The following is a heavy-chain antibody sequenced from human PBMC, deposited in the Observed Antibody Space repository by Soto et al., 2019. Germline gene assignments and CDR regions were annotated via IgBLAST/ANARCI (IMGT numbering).Heavy chain of an antibody. J-gene: IGHJ4*02. CDR3: ARGGNYGDYAFY. Sequence: SETLSLTCAVSGGSISSGGYSWSWIQQPPGKGLEWIGYIYHSGSTYYNPSLKSRVTISVDRSKNQFSLKLSSVTAADTAVYYCARGGNYGDYAFYWGQGTLVTVS. V-gene: IGHV4-30-2*01. CDR2: IYHSGST. CDR1: GGSISSGGYS. D-gene: IGHD4-17*01.